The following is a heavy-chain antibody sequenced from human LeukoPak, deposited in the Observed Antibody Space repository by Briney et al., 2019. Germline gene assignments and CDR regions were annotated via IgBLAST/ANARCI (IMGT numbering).Heavy chain of an antibody. J-gene: IGHJ4*02. Sequence: GASVKVSCKASGYTFTSYGISWVRQAPGQGLEWMGWISAYNGNTNYAQKLQGRVTMTTDTSTSTAYMELRSLRSEDTAVYYCATEYGSGSYSTPYGYWGQGTLVTVSS. CDR2: ISAYNGNT. V-gene: IGHV1-18*01. CDR3: ATEYGSGSYSTPYGY. CDR1: GYTFTSYG. D-gene: IGHD3-10*01.